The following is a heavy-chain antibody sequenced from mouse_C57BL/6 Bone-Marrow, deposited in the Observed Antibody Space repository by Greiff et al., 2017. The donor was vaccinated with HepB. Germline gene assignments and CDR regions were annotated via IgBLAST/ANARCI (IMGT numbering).Heavy chain of an antibody. V-gene: IGHV1-59*01. CDR1: GYTFTSYW. CDR2: IDPSDSYT. D-gene: IGHD1-1*01. J-gene: IGHJ4*01. Sequence: QVQLQQPGAELVRPGTSVKLSCKASGYTFTSYWMHWVKQRPGQGLEWIGVIDPSDSYTNYNQKFKGKATLTVDTSSSTAYMQLSSPTSEDSAVYYCASLYYYGSSYDYAMDYWGQGTSVTVSS. CDR3: ASLYYYGSSYDYAMDY.